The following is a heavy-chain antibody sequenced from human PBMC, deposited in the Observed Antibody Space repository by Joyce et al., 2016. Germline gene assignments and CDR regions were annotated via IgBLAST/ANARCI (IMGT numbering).Heavy chain of an antibody. CDR2: IIPILGAT. CDR1: GGSFNSYA. Sequence: QVQLVQSGAEVKKPGSSVRVSCRASGGSFNSYAINWVRQAPGQGLEWTGGIIPILGATDYAQKFQGRVTITADKSTSTVYMDLSSLRSEDTAVYYCARVRCTGGACYSGRRYFFDYWGQGTLVTVSS. D-gene: IGHD2-8*02. V-gene: IGHV1-69*06. CDR3: ARVRCTGGACYSGRRYFFDY. J-gene: IGHJ4*02.